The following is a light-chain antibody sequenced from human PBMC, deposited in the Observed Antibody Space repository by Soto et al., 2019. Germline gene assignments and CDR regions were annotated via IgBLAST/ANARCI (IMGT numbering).Light chain of an antibody. Sequence: EIVLTQSPDTLSLSPGERATLSCRASQSINNNYLAWYQQKPGQAPRLLIYDASSRATGIPDRYSGSGSGTDFTLTISRLEPEDFAVYYCQQYVSSPRTFGQGTKVDIK. CDR2: DAS. CDR3: QQYVSSPRT. V-gene: IGKV3-20*01. J-gene: IGKJ1*01. CDR1: QSINNNY.